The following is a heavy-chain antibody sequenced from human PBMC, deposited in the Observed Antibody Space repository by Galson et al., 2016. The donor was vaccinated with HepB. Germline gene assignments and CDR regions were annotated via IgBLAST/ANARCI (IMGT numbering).Heavy chain of an antibody. CDR2: IYYSGST. CDR1: GGSISSGDYY. Sequence: LSLTCTVSGGSISSGDYYWSWIRQPPGKGLEWIGYIYYSGSTYHSPSLKSRVTISVDTSKNQFSLKQNSVTAADTAVYYCARGSAFGGVDNWGQGTLVTVSS. J-gene: IGHJ4*02. D-gene: IGHD3-16*01. V-gene: IGHV4-30-4*01. CDR3: ARGSAFGGVDN.